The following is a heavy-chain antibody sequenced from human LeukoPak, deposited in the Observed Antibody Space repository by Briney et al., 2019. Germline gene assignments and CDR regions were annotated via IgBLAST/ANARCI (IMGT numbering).Heavy chain of an antibody. CDR1: GGSISSSSYY. V-gene: IGHV4-39*07. J-gene: IGHJ4*02. CDR2: IYYSGST. Sequence: SETLSLTCTVSGGSISSSSYYWGWIRQPPGKGLEWIGSIYYSGSTYYNPSLKSRVTISVDTSKNQFSLKLSSVTAADTAVYYCARDNWGRESGLFDYWGQGTLVTVSS. D-gene: IGHD7-27*01. CDR3: ARDNWGRESGLFDY.